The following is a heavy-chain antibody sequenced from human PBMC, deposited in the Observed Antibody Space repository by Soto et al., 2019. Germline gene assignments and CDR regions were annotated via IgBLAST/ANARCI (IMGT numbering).Heavy chain of an antibody. CDR2: IIPIFGTA. Sequence: QVQLVQSGAEVKKPGSSVKVSCKASGGTFSSYAISWVRQAPGQGLEWMGGIIPIFGTATYAQKFQGRVTITADESTSSAYMELSSLRSEDTAVYYCAREQALTGGYDYDSSGYYGYYYYGMDVWGQGTTVTVSS. V-gene: IGHV1-69*01. J-gene: IGHJ6*02. CDR1: GGTFSSYA. CDR3: AREQALTGGYDYDSSGYYGYYYYGMDV. D-gene: IGHD3-22*01.